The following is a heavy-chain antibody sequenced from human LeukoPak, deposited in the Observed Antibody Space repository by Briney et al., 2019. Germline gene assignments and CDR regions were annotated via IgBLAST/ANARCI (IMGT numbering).Heavy chain of an antibody. D-gene: IGHD6-19*01. Sequence: PSETLSLTCTVSGGSITSNYWSWIRQPPGKGLEWIGYIYYDGSINYNPSLKSRVTISVDTSKSQLSLNLTSVTAADTAVYYCASYGTGWYAFDYWGQGTLVTVSS. CDR3: ASYGTGWYAFDY. V-gene: IGHV4-59*08. J-gene: IGHJ4*02. CDR1: GGSITSNY. CDR2: IYYDGSI.